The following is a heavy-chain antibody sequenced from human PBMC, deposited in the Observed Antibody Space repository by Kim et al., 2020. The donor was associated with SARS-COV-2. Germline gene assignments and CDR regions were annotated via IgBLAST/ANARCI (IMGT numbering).Heavy chain of an antibody. CDR1: GGTFSSYT. V-gene: IGHV1-69*04. D-gene: IGHD6-13*01. J-gene: IGHJ4*02. CDR3: ARDPGGLAAGTLDN. CDR2: IVPFVYIT. Sequence: SVKVSCKTSGGTFSSYTICWVRQAPGQGLEWLGRIVPFVYITNYAQKFQGRVTITANKSTNTAYMELSSLPSEDTAVYFCARDPGGLAAGTLDNWGQGALVIVSS.